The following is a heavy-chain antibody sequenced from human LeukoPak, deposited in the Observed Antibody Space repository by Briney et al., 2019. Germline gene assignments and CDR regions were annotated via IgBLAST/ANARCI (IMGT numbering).Heavy chain of an antibody. Sequence: PSETLSLTCTVSGGSISSGSYYWSWIRQPAGKGLEWIGRIYTSGSTNYNPSLKSRVTISVDTSKDQFSLKLSSVTAADTAVYYCARGRGYSYGLPEDYWGQGTLVTVSS. D-gene: IGHD5-18*01. J-gene: IGHJ4*02. CDR2: IYTSGST. CDR3: ARGRGYSYGLPEDY. V-gene: IGHV4-61*02. CDR1: GGSISSGSYY.